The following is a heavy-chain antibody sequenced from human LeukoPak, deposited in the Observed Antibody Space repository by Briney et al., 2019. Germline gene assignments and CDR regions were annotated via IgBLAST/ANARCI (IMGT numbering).Heavy chain of an antibody. D-gene: IGHD5-12*01. CDR3: ARGGYSGYDPFDY. J-gene: IGHJ4*02. V-gene: IGHV4-59*01. Sequence: SETLSLTCTVSGGSISSYYWSWLRQPPGKGLEWIGYIYYSGSTNYNPSLKSRVTISVDTSKNQFSLKLSSVTAADTAVYYCARGGYSGYDPFDYWGQGTLVTVSS. CDR1: GGSISSYY. CDR2: IYYSGST.